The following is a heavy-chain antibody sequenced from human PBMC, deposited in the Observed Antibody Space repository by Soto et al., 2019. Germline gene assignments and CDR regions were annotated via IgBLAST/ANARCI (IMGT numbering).Heavy chain of an antibody. CDR3: ARPSSGYSYGYDY. CDR1: GYTFTGYY. V-gene: IGHV1-2*02. Sequence: ASVKVSCKASGYTFTGYYMHWVRQAPGQGLEWMGWINPNSGGTNCAQKFQGRVTMTRDTSISTAYMELSRLRSDDTAVYYCARPSSGYSYGYDYWGQGTLVTVSS. CDR2: INPNSGGT. J-gene: IGHJ4*02. D-gene: IGHD5-18*01.